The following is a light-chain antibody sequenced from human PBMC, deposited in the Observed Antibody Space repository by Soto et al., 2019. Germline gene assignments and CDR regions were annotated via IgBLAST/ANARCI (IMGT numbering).Light chain of an antibody. V-gene: IGKV3D-15*01. J-gene: IGKJ5*01. CDR1: QSVSNN. Sequence: EIVLTQSPGTLSLSPGERATLSCRASQSVSNNYLAWYQQKPGQAPRLLIYGASNRATGIPDRFSGSGSGTEFTPTISSLQSADFAVYYRQQYNNWPPITFGQGTRLEIK. CDR3: QQYNNWPPIT. CDR2: GAS.